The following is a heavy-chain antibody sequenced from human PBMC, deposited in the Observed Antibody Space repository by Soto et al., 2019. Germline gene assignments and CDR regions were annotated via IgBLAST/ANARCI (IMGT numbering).Heavy chain of an antibody. J-gene: IGHJ6*02. V-gene: IGHV1-2*02. CDR2: INPNSGDT. CDR3: AKGGAIVAAGTRVYLYNAMDV. Sequence: ASVKVSCKASGYTFTGYYVHWVRQAPGQGLEWKGWINPNSGDTYLAQRFQGRVTMNRDTSIGTAYMELRGLTSDDTAEYYCAKGGAIVAAGTRVYLYNAMDVWGQGTTVTVSS. D-gene: IGHD1-26*01. CDR1: GYTFTGYY.